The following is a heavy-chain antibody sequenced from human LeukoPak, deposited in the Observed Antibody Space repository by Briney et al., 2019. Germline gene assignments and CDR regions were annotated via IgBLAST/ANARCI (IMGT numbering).Heavy chain of an antibody. V-gene: IGHV3-21*01. CDR1: GFTFRSYS. Sequence: PGGSLRPSCAASGFTFRSYSMNWVRQGPGMGLEWVSSISTSSSHIYYADSVEGRFTISRDNAKNSLYLQMNSLRAEDTAVYYCVRSYYGMDVWGQGTTVSVSS. CDR2: ISTSSSHI. J-gene: IGHJ6*02. CDR3: VRSYYGMDV.